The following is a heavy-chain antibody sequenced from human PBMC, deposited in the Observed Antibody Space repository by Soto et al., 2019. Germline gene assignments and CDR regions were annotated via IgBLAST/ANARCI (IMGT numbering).Heavy chain of an antibody. D-gene: IGHD6-13*01. V-gene: IGHV4-34*01. CDR3: ASGAIAAAGTSRAFDI. CDR2: INHSGST. Sequence: PSETLSLTCAVYGGSFSGYYCICIRQPPGKWLEWIGEINHSGSTNYNPSLKSRVTISVDTSKNQFSLKLSFVTAADTAVYYCASGAIAAAGTSRAFDIWGQGTMVTVSS. CDR1: GGSFSGYY. J-gene: IGHJ3*02.